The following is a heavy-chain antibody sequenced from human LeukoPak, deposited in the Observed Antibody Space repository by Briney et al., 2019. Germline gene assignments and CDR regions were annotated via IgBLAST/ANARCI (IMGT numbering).Heavy chain of an antibody. Sequence: SETLSLTCTVSGGSISTYYWSWIRQPPGKGLEWIGYIHYGGATSYNPSLNSRVTVSVDTSKNQLSLKLNSVTAADTAVYYCAREYSAFEIWGPGTMVTVSS. J-gene: IGHJ3*02. V-gene: IGHV4-59*01. CDR3: AREYSAFEI. D-gene: IGHD1-1*01. CDR1: GGSISTYY. CDR2: IHYGGAT.